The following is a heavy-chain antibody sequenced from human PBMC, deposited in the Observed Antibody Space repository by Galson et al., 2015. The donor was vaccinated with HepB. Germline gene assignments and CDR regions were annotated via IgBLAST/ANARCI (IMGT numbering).Heavy chain of an antibody. CDR1: GFVFTSYY. CDR3: ARGTTVTPANYYYMDV. D-gene: IGHD4-11*01. CDR2: INPSGEIT. V-gene: IGHV1-46*01. J-gene: IGHJ6*03. Sequence: SVKVSCKASGFVFTSYYMHWVRQAPGQGLEWMAIINPSGEITDYAQKFQGRITMTRDTSTSIVSMELSSLRFEDTAVYYCARGTTVTPANYYYMDVWGKGTTVTVSS.